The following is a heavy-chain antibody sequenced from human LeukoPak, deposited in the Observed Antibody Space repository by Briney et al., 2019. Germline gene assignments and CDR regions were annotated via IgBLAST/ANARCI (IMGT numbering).Heavy chain of an antibody. CDR3: AGIPVFGVVLHQEPV. V-gene: IGHV1-69*10. Sequence: ASVKVSCKAPGGTFSDYALNWVRQAPGQGLEWMGVFIPILGTANSTQKFQDRVTITADISTNTVYMELSSLRSEDTAVYFCAGIPVFGVVLHQEPVWGKGTTVTVSS. D-gene: IGHD3-3*01. J-gene: IGHJ6*04. CDR2: FIPILGTA. CDR1: GGTFSDYA.